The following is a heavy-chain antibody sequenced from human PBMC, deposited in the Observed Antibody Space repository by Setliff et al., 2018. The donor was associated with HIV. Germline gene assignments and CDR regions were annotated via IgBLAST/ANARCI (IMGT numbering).Heavy chain of an antibody. D-gene: IGHD3-22*01. J-gene: IGHJ4*02. Sequence: PSETLSLTCAVSGYSISSGYYWGWIRQPPGKGLEWVGRIYHSGTTYYNPSLKSRVTISVDTSKNQFSLKLSYVTAADTAVYYCARNDSGGYYSLDYWGQGTLVTVSS. CDR3: ARNDSGGYYSLDY. V-gene: IGHV4-38-2*01. CDR2: IYHSGTT. CDR1: GYSISSGYY.